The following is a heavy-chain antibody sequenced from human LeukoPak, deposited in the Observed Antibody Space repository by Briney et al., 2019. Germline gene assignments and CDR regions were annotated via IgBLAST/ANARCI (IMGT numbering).Heavy chain of an antibody. D-gene: IGHD3-22*01. CDR2: IYYSGST. J-gene: IGHJ4*02. CDR1: GGSISSSSYY. CDR3: ARHHSYYDSSGYYLYYFDY. Sequence: SETLSLTCTVSGGSISSSSYYWGWIRQPPGKGLEWIGSIYYSGSTYYNPSLKSRATISVDTSKNQFSLKLSSVTAADTAVYYCARHHSYYDSSGYYLYYFDYWGQGTLVTVSS. V-gene: IGHV4-39*01.